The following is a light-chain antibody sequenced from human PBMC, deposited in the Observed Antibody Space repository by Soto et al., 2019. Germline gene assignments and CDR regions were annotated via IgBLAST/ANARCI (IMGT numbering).Light chain of an antibody. CDR1: QSVSSN. CDR3: QQYNNWRGIT. CDR2: GAS. J-gene: IGKJ4*01. Sequence: EIVMTQSPATLSVSPGERATLSCRASQSVSSNLAWYQQKPGQAPRLLIYGASTRATGIPARFSGSGSGTEFTLTISSLQSEDFAGYYGQQYNNWRGITFGGGTKVEIK. V-gene: IGKV3-15*01.